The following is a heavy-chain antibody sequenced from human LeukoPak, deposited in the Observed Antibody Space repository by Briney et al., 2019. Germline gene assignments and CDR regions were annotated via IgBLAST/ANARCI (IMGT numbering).Heavy chain of an antibody. Sequence: PGGSLRLSCAASGFTFSSYGMHWVRQAPGKGLEWVAVISYDESNEYYADSVKGRFTISRDNSKNTLYLQMNSLRAEDTAVYYCAKDYSSYYYGSGSYYYYYGMDVWGKGTTVTVSS. V-gene: IGHV3-30*18. CDR2: ISYDESNE. CDR3: AKDYSSYYYGSGSYYYYYGMDV. J-gene: IGHJ6*04. CDR1: GFTFSSYG. D-gene: IGHD3-10*01.